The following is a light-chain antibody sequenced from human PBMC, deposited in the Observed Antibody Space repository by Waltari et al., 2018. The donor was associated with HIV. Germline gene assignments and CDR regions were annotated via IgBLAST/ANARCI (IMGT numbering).Light chain of an antibody. CDR1: SSDVGAFKY. V-gene: IGLV2-8*01. CDR2: DVS. CDR3: SSYAGSSMSYA. Sequence: QSALTQPPSASGSPGQSVTISCTGASSDVGAFKYVSWYQQHPGKAPKCWIYDVSKRPSGGPDRCYGSKAGNTASLTVAGLQAEDEAHYYCSSYAGSSMSYAFGAGTKVTVL. J-gene: IGLJ1*01.